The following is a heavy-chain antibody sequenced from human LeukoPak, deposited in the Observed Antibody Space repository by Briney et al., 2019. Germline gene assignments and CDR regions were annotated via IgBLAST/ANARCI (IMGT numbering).Heavy chain of an antibody. V-gene: IGHV4-34*01. Sequence: SETLSLTCAVYGGSFSGYYWSWIRQPPXXXXEWIGEINHSGSTNYNPSLKSRVTISVDMSRNQFSLKLSSVTAADTAVYYCAREGTAGLVDYWGQGTLVTVSS. CDR3: AREGTAGLVDY. CDR1: GGSFSGYY. J-gene: IGHJ4*02. CDR2: INHSGST. D-gene: IGHD1-1*01.